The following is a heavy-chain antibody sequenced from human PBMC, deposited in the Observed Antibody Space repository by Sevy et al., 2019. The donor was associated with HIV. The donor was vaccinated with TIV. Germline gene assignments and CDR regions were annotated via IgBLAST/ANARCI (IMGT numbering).Heavy chain of an antibody. D-gene: IGHD7-27*01. CDR2: ISNSGDRT. J-gene: IGHJ4*02. CDR1: GFSFNTYA. Sequence: GGSLRLSCAASGFSFNTYAMTWVRQAPGKGLEWVSVISNSGDRTYYADSVKGRLTISRDNSKNTRYLQMISLRAEDTAVYYCAKTLGAIASPFDYRGQGTLVTVSS. V-gene: IGHV3-23*01. CDR3: AKTLGAIASPFDY.